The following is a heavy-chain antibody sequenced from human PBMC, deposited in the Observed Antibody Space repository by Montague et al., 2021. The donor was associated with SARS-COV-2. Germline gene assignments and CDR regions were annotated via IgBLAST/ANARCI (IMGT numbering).Heavy chain of an antibody. CDR1: GGSLSSSGYY. CDR3: ARFLTSYYYDRKAAPATPGAFDI. CDR2: IYYSGST. J-gene: IGHJ3*02. D-gene: IGHD3-22*01. Sequence: SETLSLTCTVSGGSLSSSGYYWGWIRQPPGKGPERIGSIYYSGSTYYNPFLKSRAITSVETSKNQFSLKPSSVTDADTAVYYCARFLTSYYYDRKAAPATPGAFDIWGQGTMVTVSS. V-gene: IGHV4-39*01.